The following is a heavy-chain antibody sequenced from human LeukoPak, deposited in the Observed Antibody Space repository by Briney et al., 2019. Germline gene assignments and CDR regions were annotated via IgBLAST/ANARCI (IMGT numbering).Heavy chain of an antibody. CDR2: IRSKAYGGTT. V-gene: IGHV3-49*03. CDR3: AKDPRYYDRAAN. Sequence: PGGSLRLSCTASGFTFGDYAMSWFRQAPGKGLEWVGFIRSKAYGGTTEYAASVKGRFTISRDDSKSIAYLQMNSLRAEDTAVYYCAKDPRYYDRAANWGQGTLVTVSS. J-gene: IGHJ4*02. D-gene: IGHD3-22*01. CDR1: GFTFGDYA.